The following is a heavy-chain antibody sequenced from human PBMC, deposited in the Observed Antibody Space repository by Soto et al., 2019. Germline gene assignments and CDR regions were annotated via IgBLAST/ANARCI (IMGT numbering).Heavy chain of an antibody. J-gene: IGHJ4*02. CDR3: AHKPGFDATTLSPFDY. V-gene: IGHV2-5*01. CDR1: GFSLSTSGVG. Sequence: ESGPTLVNPTQTLTLTCTFSGFSLSTSGVGVGWIRQPPGKALEWLALIYWNDDKRYSPSLKSRLTITKDTSKNQVVLTMTNMDSVDTATYYCAHKPGFDATTLSPFDYWGQGTLVTVSS. CDR2: IYWNDDK. D-gene: IGHD4-4*01.